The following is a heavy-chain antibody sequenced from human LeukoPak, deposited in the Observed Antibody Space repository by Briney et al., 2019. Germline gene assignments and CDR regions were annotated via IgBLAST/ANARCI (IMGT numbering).Heavy chain of an antibody. CDR3: ARDRRRYSYGPAGGFDP. D-gene: IGHD5-18*01. CDR1: GYTFTSYG. Sequence: GASVKVSCKASGYTFTSYGISWVRQAPGQGLEWVGWISAYNGNTNYAQKLQGRVTMTTDTSTSTAYMELRSLRSDDTAVYYCARDRRRYSYGPAGGFDPWGQGTLVTVSS. CDR2: ISAYNGNT. J-gene: IGHJ5*02. V-gene: IGHV1-18*01.